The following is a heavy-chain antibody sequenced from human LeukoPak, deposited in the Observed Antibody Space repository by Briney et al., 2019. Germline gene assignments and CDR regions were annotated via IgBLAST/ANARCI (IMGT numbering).Heavy chain of an antibody. CDR3: AKVYGSGSYYFFFDY. CDR1: GVTVSSHD. V-gene: IGHV3-13*04. Sequence: PGGSLRLSCAVSGVTVSSHDTHWVRQATGKGLEWVSGIGIAGDTYYADSVKGRFTISRDNSKNTLYLQMNSLRAEDTAVYYCAKVYGSGSYYFFFDYWGQGTLVTVSS. J-gene: IGHJ4*02. D-gene: IGHD3-10*01. CDR2: IGIAGDT.